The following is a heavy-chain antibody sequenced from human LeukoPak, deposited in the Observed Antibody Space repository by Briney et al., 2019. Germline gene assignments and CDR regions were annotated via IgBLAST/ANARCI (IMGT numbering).Heavy chain of an antibody. CDR3: AKGLRGCSGNACYYFFDF. D-gene: IGHD2/OR15-2a*01. V-gene: IGHV3-23*01. Sequence: GGSLRLSCAASGFTFNDYAMTWVRQAPGKGLEWVSAITGSGSNTYYAASAKGRFTISRDNSKNSLDLQMNSLRAEDTAVHYCAKGLRGCSGNACYYFFDFWGQGALVTVSS. J-gene: IGHJ4*02. CDR1: GFTFNDYA. CDR2: ITGSGSNT.